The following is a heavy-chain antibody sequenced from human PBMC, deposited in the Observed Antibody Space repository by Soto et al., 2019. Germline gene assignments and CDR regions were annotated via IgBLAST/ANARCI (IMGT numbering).Heavy chain of an antibody. CDR2: VSYDGSTK. V-gene: IGHV3-30-3*01. J-gene: IGHJ5*02. D-gene: IGHD4-17*01. Sequence: PGGSLRLSCAASGFTFTSHAMNWVRQAPGKGLEWVAIVSYDGSTKYYADSVKDRFTISRDNAKNTVYLHLNSLRGEDTAVYYCARAQSSTVITSTHFDPWGQGTLVTGSS. CDR3: ARAQSSTVITSTHFDP. CDR1: GFTFTSHA.